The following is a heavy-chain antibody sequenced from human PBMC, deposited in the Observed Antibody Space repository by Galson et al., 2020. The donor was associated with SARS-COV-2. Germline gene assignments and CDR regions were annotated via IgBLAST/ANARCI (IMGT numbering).Heavy chain of an antibody. J-gene: IGHJ6*03. Sequence: GESLKISCAASGFTFSSYAMHWVRQAPGKGLEWVAVISYDGSNKYYADSVKGRFTISRDNAKNSLYLQMNSLRAEDTAVYYCARAGGPPYYYYMDVWGKGTTVTVSS. V-gene: IGHV3-30*04. CDR3: ARAGGPPYYYYMDV. D-gene: IGHD3-10*01. CDR1: GFTFSSYA. CDR2: ISYDGSNK.